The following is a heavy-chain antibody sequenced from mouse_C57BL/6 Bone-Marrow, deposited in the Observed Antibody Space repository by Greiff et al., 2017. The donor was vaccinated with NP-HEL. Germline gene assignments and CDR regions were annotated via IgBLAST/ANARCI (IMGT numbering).Heavy chain of an antibody. D-gene: IGHD2-4*01. J-gene: IGHJ3*01. CDR3: ARGDYDGFAY. Sequence: QVQLQQSGAELARPGASVKISCKASGYTFTSYTMHWVKQRPGQGLEWIGYINPSSGYTKYNQKFKDKATLTADKSSSTAYMQLSSLTSEDSAVYYCARGDYDGFAYWGQGTLVTVSA. CDR2: INPSSGYT. V-gene: IGHV1-4*01. CDR1: GYTFTSYT.